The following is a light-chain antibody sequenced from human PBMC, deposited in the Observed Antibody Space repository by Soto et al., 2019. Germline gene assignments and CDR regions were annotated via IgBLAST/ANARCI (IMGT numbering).Light chain of an antibody. CDR1: SSDVGGYNY. V-gene: IGLV2-14*03. J-gene: IGLJ1*01. CDR2: DVS. CDR3: TSYTSSSPLYV. Sequence: QSVLTQPASVSGSPGQSITISCTGTSSDVGGYNYVSWYQHHPGKAPKVMIYDVSNRPSGVSNRFSGSKSGNTASLTISGLQAEDEADYYCTSYTSSSPLYVFGTGTEVTVL.